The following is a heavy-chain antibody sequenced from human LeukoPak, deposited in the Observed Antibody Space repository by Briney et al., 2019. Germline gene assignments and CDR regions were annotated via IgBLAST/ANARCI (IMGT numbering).Heavy chain of an antibody. CDR3: ARGRSITLLRGVAMSDGFDI. Sequence: GGSLRLSCAASGFTFSIYSMNWVRQAPGKGLEWVSFIDTSDSYIYYGDSVKGRVTISRDNAKNSLYLRMNGLRAEDTAVYYCARGRSITLLRGVAMSDGFDIWGQGAMVTVSS. V-gene: IGHV3-21*01. D-gene: IGHD3-10*01. CDR2: IDTSDSYI. J-gene: IGHJ3*02. CDR1: GFTFSIYS.